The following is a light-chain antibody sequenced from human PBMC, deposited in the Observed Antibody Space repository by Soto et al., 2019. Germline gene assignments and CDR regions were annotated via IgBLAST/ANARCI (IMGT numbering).Light chain of an antibody. J-gene: IGKJ1*01. V-gene: IGKV3-20*01. CDR3: QQYTGSPWT. Sequence: EIVMAQSPATLAVSPGERATLSASASQSVSSSYLAWYQQKPGQAPRLLIYGASSRATGIPDRFSGSGSGTDFTLTISRLEPEDFAVYYCQQYTGSPWTFGQGTKVDIK. CDR1: QSVSSSY. CDR2: GAS.